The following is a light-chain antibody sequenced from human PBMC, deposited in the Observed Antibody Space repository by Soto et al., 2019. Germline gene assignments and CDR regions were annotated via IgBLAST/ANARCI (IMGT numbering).Light chain of an antibody. J-gene: IGKJ1*01. CDR2: GAS. CDR1: QSVGTN. V-gene: IGKV3D-15*01. CDR3: QQYNNWPRT. Sequence: EIVMTQSPATLSVSPGERVTLSCRASQSVGTNLAWYQQKPGQAPRLLIYGASSRATGIPDRFSGSGSGTDFTLTSSRLEPEDFAVYYCQQYNNWPRTFGQGTKVDIK.